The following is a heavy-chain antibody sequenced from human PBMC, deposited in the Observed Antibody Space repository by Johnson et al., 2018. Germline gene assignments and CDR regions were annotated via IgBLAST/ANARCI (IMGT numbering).Heavy chain of an antibody. V-gene: IGHV3-7*01. J-gene: IGHJ3*02. D-gene: IGHD3-22*01. Sequence: VQLVESGGGLVQPGGSLRLSCAASGFTFSSYWMSWVRQAPGKGLEWVANIKQDGSEKYYVDSVKGRFTISKDNAKNSLYLQMNSRRAEDTVVYYLARERGSITMIVVVKASHGAFDIWGQGTMVTVSS. CDR3: ARERGSITMIVVVKASHGAFDI. CDR2: IKQDGSEK. CDR1: GFTFSSYW.